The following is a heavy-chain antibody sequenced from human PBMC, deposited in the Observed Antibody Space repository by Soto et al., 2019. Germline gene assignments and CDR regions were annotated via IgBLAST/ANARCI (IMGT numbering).Heavy chain of an antibody. CDR2: INASNGNT. D-gene: IGHD2-2*01. CDR1: GYTFTSYY. Sequence: GASVKVSCKSSGYTFTSYYVHCVRQAPGQRLEWMGRINASNGNTKYSQKFQGRVTITRDTSASTAYMELSSLRSEDTAVYYCARSVVVPAAPDYWGQGTLVTVSS. CDR3: ARSVVVPAAPDY. J-gene: IGHJ4*02. V-gene: IGHV1-3*01.